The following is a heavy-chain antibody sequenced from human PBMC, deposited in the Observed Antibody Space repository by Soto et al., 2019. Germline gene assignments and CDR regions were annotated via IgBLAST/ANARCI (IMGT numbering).Heavy chain of an antibody. CDR1: GGTFSSYA. CDR3: ARDDHYSSSWYFGY. CDR2: IIPIFGTA. V-gene: IGHV1-69*01. J-gene: IGHJ4*02. Sequence: QVQLVQSGAEVKKPGSSVKVSCKASGGTFSSYAISWVRQAPGQGLEWMGGIIPIFGTANYAQKCQGRVTNTADASTSTAYMSLSSLRSEDTAVYYGARDDHYSSSWYFGYWGQGTLVTVSS. D-gene: IGHD6-13*01.